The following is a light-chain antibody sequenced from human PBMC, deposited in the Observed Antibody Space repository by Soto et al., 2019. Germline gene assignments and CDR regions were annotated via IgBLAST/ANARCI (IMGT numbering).Light chain of an antibody. J-gene: IGKJ1*01. CDR3: QQSYNTPPLT. Sequence: DIQMTQSPSSLSASLGDRVTITCRASQSISTSLNWYQQKPGKAPKLLIYGASSLQSGVPSRFSGSGSGTDFTLNISSLQPEDFATYYCQQSYNTPPLTFGQGTKVDI. V-gene: IGKV1-39*01. CDR1: QSISTS. CDR2: GAS.